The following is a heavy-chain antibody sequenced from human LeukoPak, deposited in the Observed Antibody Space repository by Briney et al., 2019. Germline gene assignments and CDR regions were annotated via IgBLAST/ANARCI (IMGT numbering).Heavy chain of an antibody. CDR2: ISYDGSNK. CDR1: GFTFSSYA. Sequence: PGGSLRLSCAASGFTFSSYAMHWVRQAPGKGLEWVAVISYDGSNKYYADSVKGRFTISRDNSKNTLYLQMNSLRAEDTAVYYCAKLTYYYDSSGSYDAFDIWGQGTMVTVSS. J-gene: IGHJ3*02. V-gene: IGHV3-30*04. CDR3: AKLTYYYDSSGSYDAFDI. D-gene: IGHD3-22*01.